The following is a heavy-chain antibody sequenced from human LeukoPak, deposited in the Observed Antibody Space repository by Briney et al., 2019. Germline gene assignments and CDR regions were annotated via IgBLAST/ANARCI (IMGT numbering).Heavy chain of an antibody. D-gene: IGHD2-15*01. CDR2: ISGSGGST. V-gene: IGHV3-23*01. Sequence: GGSLRLSCAASGFTFSSYAMSWVRQAPGKGLEWVSAISGSGGSTYYADSVKGRFTISRDNSKNTLYLQMNSLRAEDTAVYYCARPHQVVVVSYFGYWGQGTLVTVSS. CDR1: GFTFSSYA. J-gene: IGHJ4*02. CDR3: ARPHQVVVVSYFGY.